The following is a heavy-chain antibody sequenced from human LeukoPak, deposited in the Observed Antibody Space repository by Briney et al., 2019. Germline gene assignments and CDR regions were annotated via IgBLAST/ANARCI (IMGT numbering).Heavy chain of an antibody. V-gene: IGHV4-30-2*01. CDR3: ARDNDGGNSGFDY. J-gene: IGHJ4*02. Sequence: SETLSLTCAVSGGSISSGGYSWSWIRQPPGKGLEWIGYIYHSGSTYYNPSLKSRVTISVDRSKNQFSLKLSSVTAADTAVYYCARDNDGGNSGFDYWGQGTLVTVSS. D-gene: IGHD4-23*01. CDR1: GGSISSGGYS. CDR2: IYHSGST.